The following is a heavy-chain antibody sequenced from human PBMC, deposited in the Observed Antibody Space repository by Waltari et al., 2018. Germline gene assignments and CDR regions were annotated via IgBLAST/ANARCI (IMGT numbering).Heavy chain of an antibody. J-gene: IGHJ4*02. V-gene: IGHV4-61*09. Sequence: QVQLQESGPGLVKPSQTLSLTCTVSGGSIDSGIYYWSWTRQPAGKGLEWIWYLYSTGGTVYNPSLKSRVTISGDASKNQFSLRLSSVTAADTAVYYCASYQSIEKTLDFWGQGTPVTVSS. CDR2: LYSTGGT. CDR1: GGSIDSGIYY. D-gene: IGHD2-2*01. CDR3: ASYQSIEKTLDF.